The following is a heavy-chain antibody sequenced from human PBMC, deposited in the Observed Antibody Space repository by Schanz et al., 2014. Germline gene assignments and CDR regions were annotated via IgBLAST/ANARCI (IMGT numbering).Heavy chain of an antibody. CDR3: ARKMKLGVYGGKGHDSLDI. Sequence: QVQVVQSGGGLVKPGGSLRLSCAASGFVFGDYYMTWIRQAPGKGLVWVARINSVGSNTDYADSVTGRFTISRDNAKNSLYLQMNTLRAEDTAVYYCARKMKLGVYGGKGHDSLDIWGQGTMVTVSS. V-gene: IGHV3-11*06. CDR1: GFVFGDYY. D-gene: IGHD4-17*01. J-gene: IGHJ3*02. CDR2: INSVGSNT.